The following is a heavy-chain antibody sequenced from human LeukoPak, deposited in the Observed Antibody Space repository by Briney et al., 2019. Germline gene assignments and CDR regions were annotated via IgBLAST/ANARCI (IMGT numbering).Heavy chain of an antibody. CDR2: IYYSGST. CDR1: GGSISSYY. CDR3: AGASRDGYNFDY. V-gene: IGHV4-59*01. J-gene: IGHJ4*02. Sequence: MTSETLSLTCTVSGGSISSYYWSWIRQPPGKGLEWIGYIYYSGSTNYNPSLKSRVTISVDTSKNQFSLKLSSVTAADTAVYYCAGASRDGYNFDYWGQGTLVTVSS. D-gene: IGHD5-24*01.